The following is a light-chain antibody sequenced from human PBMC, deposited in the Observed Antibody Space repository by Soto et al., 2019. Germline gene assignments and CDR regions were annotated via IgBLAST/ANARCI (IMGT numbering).Light chain of an antibody. CDR3: IQSLQTPWT. V-gene: IGKV2-28*01. CDR2: LGS. J-gene: IGKJ2*02. CDR1: KSLLHSNGYNY. Sequence: DIVMTQSPLSLPVTPGEPASISCRSIKSLLHSNGYNYLDWYLQKPGQSTQLLIYLGSNRASGVPYRFSGSGSGTDFTLEISRVEAEDVGLYYCIQSLQTPWTFGQGTKLEIK.